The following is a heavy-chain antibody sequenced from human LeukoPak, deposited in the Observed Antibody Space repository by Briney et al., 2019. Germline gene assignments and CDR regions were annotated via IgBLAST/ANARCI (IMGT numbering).Heavy chain of an antibody. D-gene: IGHD1-26*01. Sequence: GGSLRLSCAASGFTVSSNYMSWVRQAPGKGLEWVSVIYSGGSTYYADSVKGRFTISRDNSKNTLYLQMNSLRAEDTAVYYCARDPYSGSYGADYYYYMDVWGKGTTVTISS. J-gene: IGHJ6*03. V-gene: IGHV3-66*01. CDR3: ARDPYSGSYGADYYYYMDV. CDR1: GFTVSSNY. CDR2: IYSGGST.